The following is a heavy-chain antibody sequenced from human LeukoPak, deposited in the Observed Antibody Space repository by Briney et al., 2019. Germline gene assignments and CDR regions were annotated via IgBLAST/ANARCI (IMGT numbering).Heavy chain of an antibody. J-gene: IGHJ6*02. CDR1: GFTFKTYT. Sequence: GGSLRLSCAASGFTFKTYTMHWVRQAPGMGLEWVSSISSSSSYIFYADSVKGRFTISRDNAKNSLYLQMSSLRVEDAAVYYCARDRRSPSPTRAYYYYYYGMDVWGQGTTVTVSS. CDR2: ISSSSSYI. D-gene: IGHD2-21*01. CDR3: ARDRRSPSPTRAYYYYYYGMDV. V-gene: IGHV3-21*01.